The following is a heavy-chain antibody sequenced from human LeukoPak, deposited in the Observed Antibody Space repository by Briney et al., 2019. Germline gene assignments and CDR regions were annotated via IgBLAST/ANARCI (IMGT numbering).Heavy chain of an antibody. V-gene: IGHV5-51*01. CDR2: IYPGDSDT. D-gene: IGHD3-10*01. J-gene: IGHJ4*02. Sequence: GESPKTSLKGSGYSFTSYWIGWVRQIPGKGLGWMGIIYPGDSDTRYSPSFQGQVTISADKSISTAYLQWSSLKASDTAMYYCARQIYYGLYYFDYWGQGTLVTVSS. CDR3: ARQIYYGLYYFDY. CDR1: GYSFTSYW.